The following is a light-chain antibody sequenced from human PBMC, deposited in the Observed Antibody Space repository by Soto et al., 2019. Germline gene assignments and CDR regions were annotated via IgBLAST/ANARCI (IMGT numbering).Light chain of an antibody. J-gene: IGKJ4*01. CDR3: QQYCNSPVT. Sequence: EIVLTQSPGTLSFSPGKRATLSCRASQSVNNNYLAWYQQKPGQAPRLLIYVASSRATGIPDRFSGSGSGTDFTLTISRLEPEDFAVYYCQQYCNSPVTFGGGTKVEIK. V-gene: IGKV3-20*01. CDR1: QSVNNNY. CDR2: VAS.